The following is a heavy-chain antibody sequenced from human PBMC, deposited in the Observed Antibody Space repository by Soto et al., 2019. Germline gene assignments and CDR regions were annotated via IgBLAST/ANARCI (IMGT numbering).Heavy chain of an antibody. V-gene: IGHV4-34*01. CDR3: ARGFGRFLEWLSSGYYYGMDV. D-gene: IGHD3-3*01. Sequence: SETLSLTCAVYGGSGGSFSGYYWSWIRQPAGKGLEWIGEINHSGSTNYNPSLKSRVTISVDTSKNQFSLKLSSVTAADTAVYYCARGFGRFLEWLSSGYYYGMDVWGQGTTVTVSS. CDR2: INHSGST. CDR1: GGSGGSFSGYY. J-gene: IGHJ6*02.